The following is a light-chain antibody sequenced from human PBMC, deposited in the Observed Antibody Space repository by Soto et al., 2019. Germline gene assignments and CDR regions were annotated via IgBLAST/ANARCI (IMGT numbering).Light chain of an antibody. Sequence: QSALTQPASVSGSPEQSITISCTGTSSDVGAYNLVSWYQQHPGKAPRLIIYGGIKRPSGISHRFSGSKSDNTASLTISGLRAEDEAHYHCCSYAGSRTFVFGGGTKLTVL. CDR3: CSYAGSRTFV. CDR1: SSDVGAYNL. J-gene: IGLJ2*01. V-gene: IGLV2-23*01. CDR2: GGI.